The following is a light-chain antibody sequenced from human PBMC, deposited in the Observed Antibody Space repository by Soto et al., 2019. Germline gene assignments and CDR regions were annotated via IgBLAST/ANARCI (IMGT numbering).Light chain of an antibody. Sequence: EIVLTQSPGTLSLSPGERATLSCRASQSISKYLAWYQQRPGQSPRLLIYAASSRATGVPDRFSGGGSATDFTLTVSRLEHEDFAVYYCQQYSGSPRTFGQGTKLEIK. CDR1: QSISKY. CDR3: QQYSGSPRT. CDR2: AAS. V-gene: IGKV3-20*01. J-gene: IGKJ2*01.